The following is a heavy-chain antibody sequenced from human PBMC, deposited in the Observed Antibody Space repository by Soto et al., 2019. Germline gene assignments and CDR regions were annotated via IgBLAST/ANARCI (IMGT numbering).Heavy chain of an antibody. CDR2: ISYGGGTT. Sequence: GGSLRLSCAASEFTFSNYAMSWVRQAPGKGLEWVSAISYGGGTTYYADSVKVRFTIFRDNSKNTLYLQMNSLRAEDTAVYYCAKNPGYYYDSTGYHFDYWGQGTLVTVSS. D-gene: IGHD3-22*01. CDR1: EFTFSNYA. CDR3: AKNPGYYYDSTGYHFDY. J-gene: IGHJ4*02. V-gene: IGHV3-23*01.